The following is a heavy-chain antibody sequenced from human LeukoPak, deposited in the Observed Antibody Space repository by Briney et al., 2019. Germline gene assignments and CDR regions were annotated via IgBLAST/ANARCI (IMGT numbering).Heavy chain of an antibody. D-gene: IGHD3-3*01. CDR3: ARDKYYDFWSGYYRFDP. J-gene: IGHJ5*02. CDR2: ISSSGSTI. CDR1: GFTFSDYY. Sequence: PGGSLRLSCAASGFTFSDYYMSWIRQAPGKGLEWVSYISSSGSTIYYADSVKGRFTISRDNAKNSLYLQMNSLRAEDTAVYYCARDKYYDFWSGYYRFDPWGQGTLVTASS. V-gene: IGHV3-11*04.